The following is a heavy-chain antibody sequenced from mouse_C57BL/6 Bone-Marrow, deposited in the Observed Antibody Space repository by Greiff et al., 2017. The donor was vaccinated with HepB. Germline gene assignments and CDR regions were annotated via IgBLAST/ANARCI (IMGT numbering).Heavy chain of an antibody. Sequence: VQVVESGPELVKPGASVKISCKASGYAFSSSWMNWVKQRPGKGLEWIGRIYPGDGDTNYNGKFKGKATLTADKSSSTAYMQLSSLTSEDSAVYFCASDFYDYEGFAYWGQGTLVTVSA. D-gene: IGHD2-4*01. CDR2: IYPGDGDT. V-gene: IGHV1-82*01. J-gene: IGHJ3*01. CDR3: ASDFYDYEGFAY. CDR1: GYAFSSSW.